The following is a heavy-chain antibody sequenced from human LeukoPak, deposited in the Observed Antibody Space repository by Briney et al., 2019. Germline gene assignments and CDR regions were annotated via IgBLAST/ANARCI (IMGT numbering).Heavy chain of an antibody. CDR3: ARGGSGYSYGKIDS. V-gene: IGHV3-48*03. D-gene: IGHD5-18*01. CDR1: GFTFSSYE. CDR2: ISSSGSTI. Sequence: GGSLRLSCAASGFTFSSYEMNWVRQAPGKGLEWVSYISSSGSTIYYADSVKGRFTISRDNAKNSLYLQMNSLRDEDTAVYCCARGGSGYSYGKIDSWGQGILVTVSS. J-gene: IGHJ4*02.